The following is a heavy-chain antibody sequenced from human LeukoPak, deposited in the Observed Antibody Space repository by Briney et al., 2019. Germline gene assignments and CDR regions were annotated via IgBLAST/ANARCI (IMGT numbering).Heavy chain of an antibody. V-gene: IGHV4-59*12. Sequence: SETLSLTCTVSGDSISSYFWSWIRQPPGKGLEWIGYISYSGSTNYNPPLKSRVTISVDASKNQFSLKLTSVTAADTAVYYCARTSYYGSGSYDYWGQGTLVSVSS. CDR1: GDSISSYF. CDR3: ARTSYYGSGSYDY. D-gene: IGHD3-10*01. CDR2: ISYSGST. J-gene: IGHJ4*02.